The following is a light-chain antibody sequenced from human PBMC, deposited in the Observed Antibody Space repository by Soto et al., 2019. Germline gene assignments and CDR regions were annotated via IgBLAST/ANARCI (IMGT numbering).Light chain of an antibody. J-gene: IGKJ2*01. CDR3: QQYNTEST. CDR2: KAS. CDR1: QSISSW. V-gene: IGKV1-5*03. Sequence: DIQMTQSPSTLSASLGDRVTITCRASQSISSWLAWYQQKPGKAPKLLIYKASNLESGVPSRFSGSGSGAEFTLTISSLQPDDFANYYCQQYNTESTFGQGTKLEIK.